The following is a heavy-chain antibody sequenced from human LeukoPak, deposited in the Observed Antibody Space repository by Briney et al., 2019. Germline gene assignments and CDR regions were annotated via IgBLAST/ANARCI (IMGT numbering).Heavy chain of an antibody. CDR2: IISTGTSI. J-gene: IGHJ5*02. D-gene: IGHD6-19*01. CDR1: GFSFSTYS. Sequence: GGSLRLSCGASGFSFSTYSMTWVRQAPGKGLEWVSSIISTGTSIYYADSVKGRFTISRDNAKTSLYLQMNNLRADDTAVYYCAAGKYSSGWYVHWGQGTLVTVSS. CDR3: AAGKYSSGWYVH. V-gene: IGHV3-21*01.